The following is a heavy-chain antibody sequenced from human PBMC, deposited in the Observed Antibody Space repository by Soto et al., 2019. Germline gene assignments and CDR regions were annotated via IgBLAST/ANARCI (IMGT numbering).Heavy chain of an antibody. CDR3: AYGPNFDY. Sequence: GGSLRLSCAASGFTFSSYGMHWVRQASGKGLEWVAVISYDGSNKYYADSVKGRFTISRDNSKNTLYLQMNSLRAEDTAVYYCAYGPNFDYWGQGTLVTVSS. CDR2: ISYDGSNK. CDR1: GFTFSSYG. V-gene: IGHV3-30*03. J-gene: IGHJ4*02. D-gene: IGHD3-10*01.